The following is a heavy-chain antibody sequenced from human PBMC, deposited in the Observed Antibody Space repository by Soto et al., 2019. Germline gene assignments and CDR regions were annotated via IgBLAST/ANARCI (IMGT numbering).Heavy chain of an antibody. Sequence: PSQTLSLTCTVSDGTIRSSSYYWGWISKPPGKGLEWIGSIYYSGSTYYNPSLKSRVTISVDTSKNQFSLKLSSVTAADTAVYYCARTYYDFWSGQHNWFDPWGQGTLVTVSS. J-gene: IGHJ5*02. CDR2: IYYSGST. CDR1: DGTIRSSSYY. V-gene: IGHV4-39*01. CDR3: ARTYYDFWSGQHNWFDP. D-gene: IGHD3-3*01.